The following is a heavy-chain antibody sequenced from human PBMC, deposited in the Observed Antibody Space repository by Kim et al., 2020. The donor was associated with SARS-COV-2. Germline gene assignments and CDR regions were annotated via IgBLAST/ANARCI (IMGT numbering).Heavy chain of an antibody. Sequence: SETLSLTCTVSGGSISRYYWSWIRQPPGKGLEWIGYIYYSGSTNYNPSLKSRVTISVDTSKNQFSLKLSSVTAADTAVYYCARHGVYYDILTGYYNGYYFDYWGQGTLVTVSS. V-gene: IGHV4-59*08. CDR3: ARHGVYYDILTGYYNGYYFDY. CDR2: IYYSGST. CDR1: GGSISRYY. J-gene: IGHJ4*02. D-gene: IGHD3-9*01.